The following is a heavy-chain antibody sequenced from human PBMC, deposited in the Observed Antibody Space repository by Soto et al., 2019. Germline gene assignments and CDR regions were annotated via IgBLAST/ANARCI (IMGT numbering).Heavy chain of an antibody. Sequence: PGGSLRLSCAASGFTFSSYAMSWVRQAPGKGLEWVSAISGSGGSTYYADSVKGRFTISRDNSKNTLYLQMNSLRAEDTAVYYFAKDRGSDGTGFVFDYWGRGPWVTVSS. V-gene: IGHV3-23*01. CDR1: GFTFSSYA. D-gene: IGHD6-25*01. CDR3: AKDRGSDGTGFVFDY. CDR2: ISGSGGST. J-gene: IGHJ4*02.